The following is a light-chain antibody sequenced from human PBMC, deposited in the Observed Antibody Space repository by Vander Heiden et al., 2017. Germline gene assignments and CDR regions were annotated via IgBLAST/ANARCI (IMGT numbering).Light chain of an antibody. J-gene: IGKJ1*01. CDR3: QQYYSTPQP. Sequence: DIVMTQSPDSLAVSLGERATINCKSSQSVLYSSNNKNYLAWYQQKPGQPPKLLIYWASTRESGVPDRFSGSGSGTDFTLTISSLHAEDVAVYYCQQYYSTPQPFGQGTKVEIK. CDR2: WAS. CDR1: QSVLYSSNNKNY. V-gene: IGKV4-1*01.